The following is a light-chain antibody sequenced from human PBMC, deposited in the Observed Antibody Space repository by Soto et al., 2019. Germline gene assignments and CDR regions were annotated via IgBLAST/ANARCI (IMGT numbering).Light chain of an antibody. CDR2: DVS. J-gene: IGLJ2*01. Sequence: QSVLTQPASVSGSPGQSITISCTGTSNDVDTYNYVSWYLQHPGKAPKLIIYDVSKWPSGVSHRFSGSKSGSTASLTISGLQAEDEADYYCSSYASGNTVVFGGGTKLTVL. V-gene: IGLV2-14*03. CDR1: SNDVDTYNY. CDR3: SSYASGNTVV.